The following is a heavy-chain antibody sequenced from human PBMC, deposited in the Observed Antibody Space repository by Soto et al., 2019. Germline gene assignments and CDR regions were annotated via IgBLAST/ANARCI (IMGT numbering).Heavy chain of an antibody. D-gene: IGHD5-12*01. J-gene: IGHJ6*02. CDR3: AREFSGYVLVRNYYYYGMDV. V-gene: IGHV3-48*02. CDR2: ISSSSSTI. Sequence: GGSLRLSCAASGFTFSSYSMNWVRQAPGKGLEWVSYISSSSSTIYYADSVKGRFTISRDNAKNSLYLQMNSLRDEDTAVYYCAREFSGYVLVRNYYYYGMDVWGQGTTVTVSS. CDR1: GFTFSSYS.